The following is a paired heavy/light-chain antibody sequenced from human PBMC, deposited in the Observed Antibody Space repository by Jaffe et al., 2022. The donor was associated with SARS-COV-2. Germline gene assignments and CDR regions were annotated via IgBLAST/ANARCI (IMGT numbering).Heavy chain of an antibody. CDR3: VGNYDFWSGYYVYFDY. CDR2: ISGSGGST. CDR1: GFTFSSYA. D-gene: IGHD3-3*01. J-gene: IGHJ4*02. Sequence: EVQLLESGGGLVQPGGSLRLSCAASGFTFSSYAMSWVRQAPGKGLEWVSAISGSGGSTYYADSVKGRFTISRDNSKNTLYLQMNSLRAEDTAVYYCVGNYDFWSGYYVYFDYWGQGTLVTVSS. V-gene: IGHV3-23*01.
Light chain of an antibody. CDR1: QGISNY. V-gene: IGKV1-27*01. CDR3: QKYNSAPFT. J-gene: IGKJ3*01. CDR2: AAS. Sequence: DIQMTQSPSSLSASVGDRVTITCRASQGISNYLAWYQQKPGKVPKLLIYAASTLQSGVPSRFSGSGSGTDFTLTISSLQPEDVATYYCQKYNSAPFTFGPGTKVDIK.